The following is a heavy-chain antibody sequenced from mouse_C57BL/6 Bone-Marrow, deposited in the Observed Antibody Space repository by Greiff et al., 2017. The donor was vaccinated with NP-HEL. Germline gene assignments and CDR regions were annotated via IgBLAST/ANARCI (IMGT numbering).Heavy chain of an antibody. J-gene: IGHJ1*03. CDR2: INPDSSTI. CDR1: GIDFSRYW. Sequence: GGLVQPGGSLKLSCAASGIDFSRYWMSWVRRAPGKGLEWIGEINPDSSTINYAPSLKDKFIISRDNAKNTLYLQMSKVRSEDTALYYCARPNSNYCYWYFDVWGTGTTVTVSS. CDR3: ARPNSNYCYWYFDV. D-gene: IGHD2-5*01. V-gene: IGHV4-1*01.